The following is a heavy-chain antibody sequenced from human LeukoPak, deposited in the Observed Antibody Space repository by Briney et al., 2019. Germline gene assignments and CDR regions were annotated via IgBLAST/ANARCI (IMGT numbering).Heavy chain of an antibody. J-gene: IGHJ4*02. CDR2: IYYSGST. D-gene: IGHD6-13*01. CDR3: ARVRYSSSWSYTDY. CDR1: GGSISSYY. V-gene: IGHV4-59*01. Sequence: SETLSLTCTVSGGSISSYYWSWIRQPPGKGLEWIGYIYYSGSTNYNPSLKSRVTISVDTSKNQFSLKLSSVTAADTAVYYCARVRYSSSWSYTDYWGQGTLVTVSS.